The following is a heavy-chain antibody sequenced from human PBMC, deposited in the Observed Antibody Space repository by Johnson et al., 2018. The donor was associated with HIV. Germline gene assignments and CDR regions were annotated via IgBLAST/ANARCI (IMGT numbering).Heavy chain of an antibody. D-gene: IGHD1-26*01. CDR3: AREGGIVAAQGDAFDI. V-gene: IGHV3-23*04. Sequence: EVQLVESGGSLVQPGGSLRLSCAGSGFTFSSYAISWVRQAPGKGLEWVSTISGSGGSTYHADSVKGRFTISRDNSNNTLYMQMKSLKAEDTAVYYCAREGGIVAAQGDAFDIWGQGTMVTVSS. CDR2: ISGSGGST. J-gene: IGHJ3*02. CDR1: GFTFSSYA.